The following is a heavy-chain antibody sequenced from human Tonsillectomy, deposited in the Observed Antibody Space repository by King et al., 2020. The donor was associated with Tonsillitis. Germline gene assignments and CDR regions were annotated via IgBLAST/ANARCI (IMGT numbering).Heavy chain of an antibody. J-gene: IGHJ4*01. CDR2: ISSSSTYT. D-gene: IGHD1-26*01. CDR1: GFTFSDYY. V-gene: IGHV3-11*06. CDR3: ARGSGTHGSPVDY. Sequence: VQLVESGGGLVKPGGSLRLSCAASGFTFSDYYMSWIRQAPGKGLEWVSYISSSSTYTNYADSVKGRFTISRDNAKNSLYLQVNSLRAEDTAVYYCARGSGTHGSPVDYRGQGTLVTASS.